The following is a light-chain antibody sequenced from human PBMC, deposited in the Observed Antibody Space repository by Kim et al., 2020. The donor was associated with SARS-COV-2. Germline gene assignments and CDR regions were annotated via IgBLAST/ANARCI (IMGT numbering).Light chain of an antibody. Sequence: VSPGQTATITCSGNKWGDKYACWYQHKPGQSPVLIIYQDNKRPSGIPERFSGSNSGDTATLTISGTQAMDEADYYCQAWDSSTAVFGTGTKVTVL. CDR3: QAWDSSTAV. V-gene: IGLV3-1*01. CDR1: KWGDKY. J-gene: IGLJ1*01. CDR2: QDN.